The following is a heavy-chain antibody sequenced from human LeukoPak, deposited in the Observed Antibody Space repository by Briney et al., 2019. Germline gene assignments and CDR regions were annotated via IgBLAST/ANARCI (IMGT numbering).Heavy chain of an antibody. CDR2: ITDNGVST. J-gene: IGHJ4*02. CDR1: GFTISSFD. CDR3: AKGLRVH. Sequence: GGSLRLSCAASGFTISSFDMSWLRQAPGQGREWVSTITDNGVSTYFADSVKSRCTISRDNSKNMLYLQMNSLRAEDTALYYCAKGLRVHWGQGTLVTVSS. D-gene: IGHD3-10*01. V-gene: IGHV3-23*01.